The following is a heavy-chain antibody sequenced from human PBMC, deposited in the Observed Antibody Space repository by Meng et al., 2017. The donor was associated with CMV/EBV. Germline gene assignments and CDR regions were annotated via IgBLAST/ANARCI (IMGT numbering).Heavy chain of an antibody. CDR2: INHSGSN. Sequence: QVPTQPEAPALLSPFALLSLTCAGYGGAFSRYSWRWIRQPPGQGLEWIGEINHSGSNNYNPSLKNRVTISVDPSKNHFSLKLSSVNDAATAVYYCARGVGGWFDPWGQGTLVTVSS. D-gene: IGHD1-26*01. J-gene: IGHJ5*02. CDR1: GGAFSRYS. V-gene: IGHV4-34*01. CDR3: ARGVGGWFDP.